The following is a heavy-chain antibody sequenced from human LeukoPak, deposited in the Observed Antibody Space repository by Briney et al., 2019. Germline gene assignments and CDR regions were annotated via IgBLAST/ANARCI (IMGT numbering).Heavy chain of an antibody. Sequence: GGSLRLSCAASGFTFSSYSMNWVRQAPGKGLEWVSSISSSSSYIYYADSVKGRFTISRDDAKNSLYLQMNSLRAEDTAVYYCARASGYSGYDDFFYWGQGTLVTVSS. CDR1: GFTFSSYS. CDR2: ISSSSSYI. D-gene: IGHD5-12*01. CDR3: ARASGYSGYDDFFY. J-gene: IGHJ4*02. V-gene: IGHV3-21*01.